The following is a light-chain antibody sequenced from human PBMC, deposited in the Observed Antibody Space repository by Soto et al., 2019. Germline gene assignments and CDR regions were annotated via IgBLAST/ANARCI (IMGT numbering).Light chain of an antibody. J-gene: IGKJ2*01. CDR3: QQVNSNPYT. CDR2: AAS. CDR1: QGISSY. V-gene: IGKV1-9*01. Sequence: IPLTQSPSSLSASVGDRVTLTCRASQGISSYLAWYQQRPGNAPKLLIYAASTLHSGDPSRFSGSGSGTDFTLTISSLHPEDLATYYCQQVNSNPYTFGQGTRLE.